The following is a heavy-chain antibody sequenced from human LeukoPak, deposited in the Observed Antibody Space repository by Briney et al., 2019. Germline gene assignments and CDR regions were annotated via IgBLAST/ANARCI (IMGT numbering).Heavy chain of an antibody. Sequence: GGSLRLSCAASGYTFSSCWMHWVRQATGKGLVWVSRINSDGSSTSYADCVKGRSTISRDNDKNTLYLQMNNLRAEDTAVYYCSSGNSHAFDIWGQGTMVTVSS. D-gene: IGHD4-23*01. J-gene: IGHJ3*02. CDR1: GYTFSSCW. V-gene: IGHV3-74*01. CDR2: INSDGSST. CDR3: SSGNSHAFDI.